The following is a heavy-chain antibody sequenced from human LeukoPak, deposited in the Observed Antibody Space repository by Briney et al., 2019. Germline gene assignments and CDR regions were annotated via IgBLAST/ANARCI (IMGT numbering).Heavy chain of an antibody. D-gene: IGHD2-8*01. J-gene: IGHJ4*02. V-gene: IGHV3-66*02. CDR1: GFPISSNY. CDR3: ARISDYHLVWYFDY. CDR2: MYSGGST. Sequence: GGSLRLSCAASGFPISSNYMTWVRQAPGKGLEWVSVMYSGGSTYYADSVKGRFTFSRDESKNTLYLQMNSLRREDTAVYYCARISDYHLVWYFDYWGQGTLVTVSS.